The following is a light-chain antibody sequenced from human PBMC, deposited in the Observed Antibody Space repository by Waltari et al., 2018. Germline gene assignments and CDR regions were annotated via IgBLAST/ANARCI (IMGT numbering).Light chain of an antibody. CDR2: DNN. CDR1: SSNIGNNP. V-gene: IGLV1-51*01. CDR3: ETWDGSLRGVV. J-gene: IGLJ2*01. Sequence: QSVLKQPPSVSAAPGQKVTISCSGSSSNIGNNPVSWYQQVPGTAPKLPIYDNNERPSWIPDRFSGSQSGTSSTLGITGLQTGDAADYYCETWDGSLRGVVFGGGTKLTVL.